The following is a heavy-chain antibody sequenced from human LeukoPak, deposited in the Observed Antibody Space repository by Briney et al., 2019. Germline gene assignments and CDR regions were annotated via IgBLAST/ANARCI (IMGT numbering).Heavy chain of an antibody. V-gene: IGHV4-59*08. Sequence: ASETLSLTCTVSGGSISSYYWSWIRQPPGKGLEWIGYIYYSGSTNYNPSLKSRVTISVDTSKNQFSLKLSSVTAADTAVYYCARQLAVAGIFDYWGQGTLVTVSS. CDR1: GGSISSYY. CDR3: ARQLAVAGIFDY. J-gene: IGHJ4*02. D-gene: IGHD6-19*01. CDR2: IYYSGST.